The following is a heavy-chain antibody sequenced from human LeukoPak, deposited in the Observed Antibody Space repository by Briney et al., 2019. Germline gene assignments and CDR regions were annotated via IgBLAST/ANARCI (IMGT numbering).Heavy chain of an antibody. CDR1: GFTFSSFW. Sequence: GGSLRLSCAASGFTFSSFWMSWVRQAPGKGLEWVANINQDGSEKDYVDSVKARFTISRDNAKNSLYLQVNSLRAEDTAVYYCARGPMTIITLGGQGTLVTVSS. CDR3: ARGPMTIITL. J-gene: IGHJ4*02. D-gene: IGHD4-11*01. CDR2: INQDGSEK. V-gene: IGHV3-7*01.